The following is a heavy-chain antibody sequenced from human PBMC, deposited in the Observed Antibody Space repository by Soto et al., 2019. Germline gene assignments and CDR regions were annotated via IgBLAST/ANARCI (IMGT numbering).Heavy chain of an antibody. CDR1: GYSFTSYW. CDR3: ARLRQLAFYYYGMDV. D-gene: IGHD6-6*01. Sequence: PGESLKISCKGAGYSFTSYWISWVRQMPGKGLEWMGRIDPSDSYTNYSPSFQVHVTISADKSISTAYLQWSSLKASDTAMYYCARLRQLAFYYYGMDVWGQGTTVTVSS. J-gene: IGHJ6*02. V-gene: IGHV5-10-1*01. CDR2: IDPSDSYT.